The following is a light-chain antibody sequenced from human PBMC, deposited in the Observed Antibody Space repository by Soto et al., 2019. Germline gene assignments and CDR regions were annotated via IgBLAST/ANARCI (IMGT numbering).Light chain of an antibody. Sequence: DIVMTQSPLSLPVTPGEPASISCRSSQSLLHSNGYNYLDWYLQKPGQSPQLLIYLGSNRASGVTDRFGGSGSGTDFTLKISRVEAEDVGVYYCMQALQTPLTVGQGTKLEIK. CDR2: LGS. V-gene: IGKV2-28*01. CDR1: QSLLHSNGYNY. J-gene: IGKJ2*01. CDR3: MQALQTPLT.